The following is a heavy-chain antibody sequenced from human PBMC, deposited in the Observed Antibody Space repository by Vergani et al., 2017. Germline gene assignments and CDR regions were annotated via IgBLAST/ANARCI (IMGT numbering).Heavy chain of an antibody. D-gene: IGHD3-3*01. CDR3: ARAKRDVLRFVEWLAGHNYDMDV. J-gene: IGHJ6*03. V-gene: IGHV1-8*01. Sequence: QVQLVQSGAEVKKPGASVKVSCKASGYTFTSYDINWVRQATGQGLEWMEWMNPNSGNTGDAQKFQGRVTITRNTSISTAYMELSSLRSEDTAVYYCARAKRDVLRFVEWLAGHNYDMDVWGKGTTVTVSS. CDR1: GYTFTSYD. CDR2: MNPNSGNT.